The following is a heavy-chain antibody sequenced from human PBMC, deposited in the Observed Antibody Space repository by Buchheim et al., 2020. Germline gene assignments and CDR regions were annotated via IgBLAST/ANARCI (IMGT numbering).Heavy chain of an antibody. CDR2: ISSSSSYI. J-gene: IGHJ6*02. CDR1: GFTFSDYY. V-gene: IGHV3-11*05. CDR3: ARGAVCVYQDSSGWESGIVV. Sequence: QVQLVESGGGLVKPGGSLRLSCAASGFTFSDYYMSWIRQAPGKGLEWVSYISSSSSYINYADSVKGRFTISRDNAKNSLYLQMNSLRAEDTAVYYCARGAVCVYQDSSGWESGIVVWGQGTT. D-gene: IGHD6-19*01.